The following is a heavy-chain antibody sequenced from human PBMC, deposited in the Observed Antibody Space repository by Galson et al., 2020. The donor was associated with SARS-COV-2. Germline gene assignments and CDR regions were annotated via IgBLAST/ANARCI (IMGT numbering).Heavy chain of an antibody. CDR2: INHRGST. CDR1: GGSFNNYY. V-gene: IGHV4-34*01. Sequence: ETLSLTCAVYGGSFNNYYWTWIRQSPGKGLQWIGEINHRGSTNYDPSLQGRVAMSVDTSKNQFSLKLSSVTAADTAVYYCTRATLERLVMWFDPWGQGSLVTVSS. D-gene: IGHD3-3*01. CDR3: TRATLERLVMWFDP. J-gene: IGHJ5*02.